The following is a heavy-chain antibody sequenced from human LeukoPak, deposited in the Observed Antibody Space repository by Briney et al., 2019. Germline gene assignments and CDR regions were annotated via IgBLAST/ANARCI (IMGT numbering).Heavy chain of an antibody. CDR3: ARARLGYCTNGVCYSNAFDI. J-gene: IGHJ3*02. CDR1: GGTFSSYA. V-gene: IGHV1-69*06. CDR2: IIPIFGTA. D-gene: IGHD2-8*01. Sequence: ASVKVSCKASGGTFSSYAISWVRQAPGQGLEWMGGIIPIFGTANYAQKFQGRVTITADKSTSTAYMELSSLRSEDTAVYYCARARLGYCTNGVCYSNAFDIWGQGTMVTVSS.